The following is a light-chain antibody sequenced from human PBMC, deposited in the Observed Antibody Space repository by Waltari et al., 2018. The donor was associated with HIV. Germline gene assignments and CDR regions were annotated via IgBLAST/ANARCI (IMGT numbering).Light chain of an antibody. V-gene: IGLV2-23*01. Sequence: QSALTQPASVSGSPGQSITISCTGTSSDVGSYNLVSWYQQHPGKAPKLMIYEGSKRPSGVSQRFSGAKSSNTASLTISGLQAEDEADYYCCSYAGSSTLEVFGGGTKLTVL. CDR3: CSYAGSSTLEV. J-gene: IGLJ2*01. CDR2: EGS. CDR1: SSDVGSYNL.